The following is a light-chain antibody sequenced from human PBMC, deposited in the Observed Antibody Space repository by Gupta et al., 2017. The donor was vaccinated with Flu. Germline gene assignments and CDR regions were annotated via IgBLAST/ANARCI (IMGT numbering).Light chain of an antibody. J-gene: IGKJ5*01. CDR1: QSVSSSY. CDR3: QQYGSSPSIT. V-gene: IGKV3-20*01. CDR2: GAS. Sequence: EIASTQSPGTLSLSPGERATLSCRASQSVSSSYLAWYQQKPGQAPRLLIYGASSRATGIPDRFSGSGSGTDFTLTISRLEPEDFAVYYCQQYGSSPSITFGQGTRLEIK.